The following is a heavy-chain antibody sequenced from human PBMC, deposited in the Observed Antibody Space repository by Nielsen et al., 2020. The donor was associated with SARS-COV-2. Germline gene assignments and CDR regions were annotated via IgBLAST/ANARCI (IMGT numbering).Heavy chain of an antibody. D-gene: IGHD6-13*01. Sequence: GESLKISCAASGFTVSSNYMSWVRQAPGKGLEWVSVIYSGGSTYYADSVKGRFTISRDNSKNTLYLQMNSLRAEDTAVYYCAREVAAAGDYGMDVWGQGTTVTVSS. V-gene: IGHV3-53*05. J-gene: IGHJ6*02. CDR2: IYSGGST. CDR1: GFTVSSNY. CDR3: AREVAAAGDYGMDV.